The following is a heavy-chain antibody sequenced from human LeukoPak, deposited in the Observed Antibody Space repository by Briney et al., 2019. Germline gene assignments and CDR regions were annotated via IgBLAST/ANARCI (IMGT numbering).Heavy chain of an antibody. CDR3: AKDGRRYSSSFGFWDY. Sequence: GGSLRLSCAASGFTLSSYAMSWVRQAPGKGLEWVSAISDTGNTYHADSVKGRFTISRDSSKNTLFLQMNRLRPEDAAVYYCAKDGRRYSSSFGFWDYWGQGTLVTVSS. J-gene: IGHJ4*02. D-gene: IGHD6-6*01. V-gene: IGHV3-23*01. CDR2: ISDTGNT. CDR1: GFTLSSYA.